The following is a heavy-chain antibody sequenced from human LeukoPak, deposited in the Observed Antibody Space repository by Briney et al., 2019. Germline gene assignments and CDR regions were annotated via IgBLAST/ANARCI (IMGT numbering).Heavy chain of an antibody. J-gene: IGHJ4*02. Sequence: IPSETLSLTCTVSGGSISSYYWSWIRQPPGKGLEWIGYIYYSGSTNYNPSLKSRVTISVDTSKNQFSLKLSSVTAADTAVYYCARRGYSGYGNFDYWGQGTLVTVSS. V-gene: IGHV4-59*01. CDR1: GGSISSYY. CDR2: IYYSGST. D-gene: IGHD5-12*01. CDR3: ARRGYSGYGNFDY.